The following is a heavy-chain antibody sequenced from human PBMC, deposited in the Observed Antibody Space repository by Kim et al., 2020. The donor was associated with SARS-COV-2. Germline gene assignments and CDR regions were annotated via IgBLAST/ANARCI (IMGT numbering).Heavy chain of an antibody. J-gene: IGHJ4*02. CDR1: GFTFYTYW. D-gene: IGHD2-15*01. Sequence: GGSLRLSCLGSGFTFYTYWMTWVRQAPGKGLEWVANIDPDGSEKHYVDSLRGRFTVSRDNAKNSLYLQMNGLRAEDTAVYYCARDGINSTYSGPVFDYWGQGILVTVSS. CDR2: IDPDGSEK. CDR3: ARDGINSTYSGPVFDY. V-gene: IGHV3-7*03.